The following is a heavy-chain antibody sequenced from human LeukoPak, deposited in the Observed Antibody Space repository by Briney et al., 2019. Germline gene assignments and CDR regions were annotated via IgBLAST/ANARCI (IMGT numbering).Heavy chain of an antibody. Sequence: TGGSLRLSWAAAGFTLSNYDMNWVRQAPGKGLEWVSSISTSSRYIYYKDSVRGRFTISRDDAKNSLHLEMNSLRAEDTAVYYCARADCSSSTCYLRRSWFDPWGQGTLVTVSS. D-gene: IGHD2-2*01. CDR1: GFTLSNYD. J-gene: IGHJ5*02. CDR3: ARADCSSSTCYLRRSWFDP. CDR2: ISTSSRYI. V-gene: IGHV3-21*01.